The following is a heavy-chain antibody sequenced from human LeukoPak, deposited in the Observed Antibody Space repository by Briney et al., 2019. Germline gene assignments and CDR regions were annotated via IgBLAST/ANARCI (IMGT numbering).Heavy chain of an antibody. CDR2: INPNSGGT. CDR3: ARDRSHFTMIVVVNDAFDI. J-gene: IGHJ3*02. CDR1: GYTFTGYY. Sequence: ASVNVSCKASGYTFTGYYMHWVRQAPGQGLEWMGWINPNSGGTNYSQKFQGRVTVNRDTSISTAYMELSRLRSDDTAVYYCARDRSHFTMIVVVNDAFDIWGQGKMVTVSS. V-gene: IGHV1-2*02. D-gene: IGHD3-22*01.